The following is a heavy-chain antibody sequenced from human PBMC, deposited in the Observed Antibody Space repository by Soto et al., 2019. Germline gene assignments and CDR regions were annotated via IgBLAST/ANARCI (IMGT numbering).Heavy chain of an antibody. CDR1: GFTVSNNY. V-gene: IGHV3-66*04. Sequence: GGSLRLSCAASGFTVSNNYMSWVRQAPGKGLEWVSLIYSGGSTYYADSVKGRFTISRDSSKNTLYLQMNSLRAEDTAMYYCAKPYYDSSGYYSRGAHYFDYWGQGTLVTVSS. CDR3: AKPYYDSSGYYSRGAHYFDY. CDR2: IYSGGST. D-gene: IGHD3-22*01. J-gene: IGHJ4*02.